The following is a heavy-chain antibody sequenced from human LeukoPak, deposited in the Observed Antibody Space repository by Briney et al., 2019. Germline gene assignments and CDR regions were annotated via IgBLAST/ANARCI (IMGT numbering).Heavy chain of an antibody. J-gene: IGHJ4*02. V-gene: IGHV3-23*01. CDR2: ISGSGGST. D-gene: IGHD3-22*01. CDR1: GFTVSSNY. Sequence: PGGSLRLSCAASGFTVSSNYMSWVRQAPGKGLEWVSAISGSGGSTYYADSVKGRFTISRDNSKNTLYLQMNSLRAEDTAVYYCAKHYYDSSGYYSTLPLGYWGQGTLVTVSS. CDR3: AKHYYDSSGYYSTLPLGY.